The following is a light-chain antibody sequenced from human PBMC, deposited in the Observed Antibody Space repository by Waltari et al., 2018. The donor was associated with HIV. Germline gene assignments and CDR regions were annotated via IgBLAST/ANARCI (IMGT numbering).Light chain of an antibody. V-gene: IGLV2-11*01. J-gene: IGLJ3*02. CDR1: SSDVGGYNS. CDR3: CSYAGSYTFV. CDR2: DVT. Sequence: QSALTQPRSVSVSPGQSVAISCTGTSSDVGGYNSVYWYQQHPVHASKLIIYDVTKRPSGVPDRFSGSKSGNTASLTISGLQAEDEADYYCCSYAGSYTFVFGGGTKLTVL.